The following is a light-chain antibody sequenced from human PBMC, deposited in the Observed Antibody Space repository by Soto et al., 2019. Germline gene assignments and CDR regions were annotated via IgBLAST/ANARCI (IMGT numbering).Light chain of an antibody. J-gene: IGLJ1*01. CDR1: SSNIGGNS. V-gene: IGLV1-51*01. Sequence: QSVLTQPPSVSAAPGQKVTISCCGSSSNIGGNSVSWYQQLPGTAPKLLIYDDNKRPSGIPDRFSGSKSGTSATLGITGFQTGDEDDYYCGSWDSSLSAYVFGTGTKVTVL. CDR2: DDN. CDR3: GSWDSSLSAYV.